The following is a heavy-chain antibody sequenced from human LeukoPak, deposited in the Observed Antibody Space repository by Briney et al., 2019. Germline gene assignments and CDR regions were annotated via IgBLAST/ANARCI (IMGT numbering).Heavy chain of an antibody. CDR3: ARQRLNYYDSSGCHVFDI. V-gene: IGHV5-51*01. J-gene: IGHJ3*02. D-gene: IGHD3-22*01. Sequence: AGESLKISCKASGCSSISNWIGCLRQMPGRDLEWLGIIIPGGADTRYSPSFQGQVTISADTSISPPYLQWSSLKASDTAMHYCARQRLNYYDSSGCHVFDIWGQGTKVTVCS. CDR2: IIPGGADT. CDR1: GCSSISNW.